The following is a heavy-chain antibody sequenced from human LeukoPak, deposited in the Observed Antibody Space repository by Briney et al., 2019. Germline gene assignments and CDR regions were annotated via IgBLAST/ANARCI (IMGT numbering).Heavy chain of an antibody. Sequence: SETLSLTCAVYGGSFSGYYWSWIRQPPGKGLEWIGEINHSGSTNYNPSLKSRVTISVDTSKNQFSLKLSSVTAADTAVYYCARGEHYYDSSGYPTGYYYYYMDVWGKGTTVTVSS. CDR1: GGSFSGYY. D-gene: IGHD3-22*01. CDR2: INHSGST. J-gene: IGHJ6*03. CDR3: ARGEHYYDSSGYPTGYYYYYMDV. V-gene: IGHV4-34*01.